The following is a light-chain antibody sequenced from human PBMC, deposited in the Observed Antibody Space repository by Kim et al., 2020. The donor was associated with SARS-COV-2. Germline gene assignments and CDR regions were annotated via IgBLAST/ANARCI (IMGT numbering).Light chain of an antibody. CDR1: SSDVGGYNY. J-gene: IGLJ2*01. V-gene: IGLV2-11*01. Sequence: PGQSVTISCTGTSSDVGGYNYVSWYQQHPGKAPKLMIYDVSKRPSGVPDRFSGSKSGNTASLTISGLQAEDEADYYCCSYAGSVVFGGGTQLTVL. CDR3: CSYAGSVV. CDR2: DVS.